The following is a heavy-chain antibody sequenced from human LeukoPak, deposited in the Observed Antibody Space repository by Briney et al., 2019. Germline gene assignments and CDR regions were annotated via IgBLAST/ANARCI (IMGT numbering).Heavy chain of an antibody. Sequence: PGGSLRLSCAASGFTFSSYGMHWVRQAPGKGLEWVAVISYDGSNKYYADSVKGRFTISRDNSKNTLYLQMNGLRAEDTAVYYCAKGTYYYGSTESTGSLYFDLWGRGTLVTVSS. J-gene: IGHJ2*01. CDR1: GFTFSSYG. CDR3: AKGTYYYGSTESTGSLYFDL. D-gene: IGHD3-10*01. CDR2: ISYDGSNK. V-gene: IGHV3-30*18.